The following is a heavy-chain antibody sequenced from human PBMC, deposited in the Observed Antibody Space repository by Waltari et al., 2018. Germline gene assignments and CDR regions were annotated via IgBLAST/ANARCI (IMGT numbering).Heavy chain of an antibody. CDR1: GYNFTNYD. J-gene: IGHJ4*02. CDR2: MNPDSGNT. Sequence: QVQLVQSGAEVKKPGASVKVSCKASGYNFTNYDTSWVRQAAGQGLEWMGWMNPDSGNTGYAQRIQGRVTMTRNTSISTAYMELSSLRSEDTAVYYCARTYYDFWTGSYWVHYFDDWGQGTLVTVSS. V-gene: IGHV1-8*01. CDR3: ARTYYDFWTGSYWVHYFDD. D-gene: IGHD3-3*01.